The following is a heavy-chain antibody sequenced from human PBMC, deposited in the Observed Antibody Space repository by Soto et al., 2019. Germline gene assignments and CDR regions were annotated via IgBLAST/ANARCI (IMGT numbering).Heavy chain of an antibody. CDR2: IKADGSET. D-gene: IGHD3-16*01. V-gene: IGHV3-7*03. CDR3: AKGGHIDF. Sequence: LRLSCVASGFSFSTYWMSWVRQVPGTGLEWVANIKADGSETHYVDSVRGRFTISRDNAKTSLYLQVNSLRAEDTAVYYCAKGGHIDFCGQGTLVTVSS. J-gene: IGHJ4*02. CDR1: GFSFSTYW.